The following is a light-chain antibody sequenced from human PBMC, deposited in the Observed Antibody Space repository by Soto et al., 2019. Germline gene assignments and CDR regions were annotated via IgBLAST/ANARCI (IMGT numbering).Light chain of an antibody. V-gene: IGKV2-30*02. CDR3: MQGTHWPIT. CDR2: KVS. Sequence: VVMTQSPLSLPVTLGHPASISCRSNQILVHSDGIAYFSWFQQRPGRSPRRLIYKVSNRESGVPDRFSGSGSGNDFAMKISRVEDEDVGVYYCMQGTHWPITVGQGTRLEIK. J-gene: IGKJ5*01. CDR1: QILVHSDGIAY.